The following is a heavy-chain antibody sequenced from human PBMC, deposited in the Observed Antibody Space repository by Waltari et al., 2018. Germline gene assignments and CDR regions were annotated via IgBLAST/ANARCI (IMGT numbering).Heavy chain of an antibody. CDR2: IYTSGST. Sequence: QVQLQESGPGLVKPSETLSLTCTVSGGSISSYYWSWIRQPAGKGLEWIGRIYTSGSTNYNPSLNGRVTMSVDTSKNQFSLKLSSVTAADTAVYYCARVKGQQLVSAFDIWGQGTMVTVSS. D-gene: IGHD6-13*01. V-gene: IGHV4-4*07. CDR3: ARVKGQQLVSAFDI. J-gene: IGHJ3*02. CDR1: GGSISSYY.